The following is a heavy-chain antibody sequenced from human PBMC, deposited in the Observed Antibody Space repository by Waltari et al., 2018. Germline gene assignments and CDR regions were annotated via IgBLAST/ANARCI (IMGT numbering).Heavy chain of an antibody. CDR2: IYSGGST. Sequence: EVQLVESGGGLIQPGGSLRLSCAASGFTVSSNYMSWVRQAPGKGLEWVSVIYSGGSTYYADSVKGRFTISRDNSKNTLYLQMNSLRAEDTAVYYCARYYDSSGYYYRKGWYFDLWGRGTLVTVSS. CDR1: GFTVSSNY. CDR3: ARYYDSSGYYYRKGWYFDL. D-gene: IGHD3-22*01. J-gene: IGHJ2*01. V-gene: IGHV3-53*01.